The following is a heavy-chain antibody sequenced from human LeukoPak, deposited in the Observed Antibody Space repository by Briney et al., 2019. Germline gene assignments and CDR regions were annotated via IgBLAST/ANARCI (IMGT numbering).Heavy chain of an antibody. CDR3: AREAMTLVDYYGMDV. J-gene: IGHJ6*02. Sequence: GGSLRLSCAASGFTFSSYSMNWVRQAPGKGLEWVSSISSSSSYIYYADSVKGRFTISRDNAKNSLYLQMNSLRAEDTAVYYCAREAMTLVDYYGMDVWGQGTTVTVSS. CDR1: GFTFSSYS. CDR2: ISSSSSYI. D-gene: IGHD5-18*01. V-gene: IGHV3-21*01.